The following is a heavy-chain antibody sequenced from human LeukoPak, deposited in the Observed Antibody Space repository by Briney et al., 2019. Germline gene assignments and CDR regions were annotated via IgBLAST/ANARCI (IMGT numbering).Heavy chain of an antibody. CDR3: ARDNPLMCVVVPPNFFAFDP. CDR1: GYTFTSYG. CDR2: ISAYNGNT. Sequence: ASVKVSCKASGYTFTSYGISWVRQAPGQGLEWMGWISAYNGNTNYAQKLQGRVTMTTDTSTSTAYMELRSLRSDDTAVYYCARDNPLMCVVVPPNFFAFDPWGQGTLVTVSS. D-gene: IGHD2-2*01. V-gene: IGHV1-18*01. J-gene: IGHJ5*02.